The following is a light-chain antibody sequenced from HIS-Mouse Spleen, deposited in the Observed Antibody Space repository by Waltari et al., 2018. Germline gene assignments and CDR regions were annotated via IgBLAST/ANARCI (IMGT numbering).Light chain of an antibody. CDR2: DAS. Sequence: DIQMTQSPSSLSASVGDRFTITCQASQDISNYLNWYQQKPGKAPKLLIYDASNLETGVPSRFSGSGSGTDFTFTISSLQPEDIATYYCQQYDNLPPFGPGTKVDIK. CDR1: QDISNY. V-gene: IGKV1-33*01. CDR3: QQYDNLPP. J-gene: IGKJ3*01.